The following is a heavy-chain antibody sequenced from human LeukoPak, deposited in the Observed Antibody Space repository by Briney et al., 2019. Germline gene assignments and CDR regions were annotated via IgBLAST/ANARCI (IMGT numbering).Heavy chain of an antibody. V-gene: IGHV4-34*01. CDR3: ARGSIIRRFIAARPVFGY. J-gene: IGHJ4*02. Sequence: SETLSLTCAVYGGSLSSYYWSWIRQPPGKGLEWIGEINHSGSTNYNPSLKSRVTISVDTSKNQFSLKLSSVTAADTAVYYCARGSIIRRFIAARPVFGYWGQGTLVTVSS. CDR1: GGSLSSYY. CDR2: INHSGST. D-gene: IGHD6-6*01.